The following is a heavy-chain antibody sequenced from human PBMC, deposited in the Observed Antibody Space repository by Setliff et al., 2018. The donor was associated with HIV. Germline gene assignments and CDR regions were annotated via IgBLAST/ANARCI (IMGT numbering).Heavy chain of an antibody. Sequence: HSETLSLTCALYGGSFSDYYWSWIRQPPGMGLEWIGEVNRGRRTNYNSFLKSRVTIPIDTSRNQFSLTVSSVTAADTALYYCARDLIRITPHGDLPFWGQGTLVTV. J-gene: IGHJ4*02. CDR2: VNRGRRT. CDR1: GGSFSDYY. D-gene: IGHD2-15*01. V-gene: IGHV4-34*01. CDR3: ARDLIRITPHGDLPF.